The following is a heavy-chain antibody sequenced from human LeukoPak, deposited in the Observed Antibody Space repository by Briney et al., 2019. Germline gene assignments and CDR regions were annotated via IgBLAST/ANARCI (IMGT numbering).Heavy chain of an antibody. CDR3: ARADSSGYRYGY. J-gene: IGHJ4*02. D-gene: IGHD3-22*01. CDR1: GYTFTSYD. CDR2: MNPNSGNT. Sequence: ASVKVSCKASGYTFTSYDINWVRQATGQGLEWMGWMNPNSGNTGYAQKFQGRVTMTRDTSISTAYMELSRLRSDDTAVYYCARADSSGYRYGYWGQGTLVTVSS. V-gene: IGHV1-8*01.